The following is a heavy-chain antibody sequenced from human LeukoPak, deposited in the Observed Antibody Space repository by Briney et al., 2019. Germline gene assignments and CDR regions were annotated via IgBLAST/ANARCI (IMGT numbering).Heavy chain of an antibody. CDR3: AREKAYAFDI. Sequence: PGGSLRLSCAASGFTFDDYAMHWVRQAPGKGLEWVSGISWNSGSIGYADSVKGRFTISRDNSKNTLYLQMNSLRAEDTAVYYCAREKAYAFDIWGQGTMVTVSS. CDR2: ISWNSGSI. CDR1: GFTFDDYA. J-gene: IGHJ3*02. V-gene: IGHV3-9*01.